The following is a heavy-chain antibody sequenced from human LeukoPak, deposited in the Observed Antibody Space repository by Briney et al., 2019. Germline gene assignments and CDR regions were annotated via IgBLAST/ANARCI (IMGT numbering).Heavy chain of an antibody. D-gene: IGHD3-22*01. CDR1: GFTFSSYA. V-gene: IGHV3-23*01. CDR3: ASSRRYYYDSSGLTKYYFDY. CDR2: ISGSGGST. Sequence: PGGSLRLSCAASGFTFSSYAMSWVRQAPGKGLEWVSAISGSGGSTYYADSVKGRFTISRDNSKNTLYLQMNSLRAEDTAVYYCASSRRYYYDSSGLTKYYFDYWGQGTLVTVSS. J-gene: IGHJ4*02.